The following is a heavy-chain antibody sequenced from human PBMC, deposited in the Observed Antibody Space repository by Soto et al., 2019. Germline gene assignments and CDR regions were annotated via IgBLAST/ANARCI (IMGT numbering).Heavy chain of an antibody. Sequence: GASVKVSCKASGYTFTGYYMHWVRQAPGQGLEWMGWINPNSGGTNYAQKFQGWVTMTRDTSISTAYMELSRLRSDDTAVYYCARVNHRSTIVGATPNDAFDIWGQGTMVTVSS. CDR2: INPNSGGT. V-gene: IGHV1-2*04. J-gene: IGHJ3*02. CDR1: GYTFTGYY. CDR3: ARVNHRSTIVGATPNDAFDI. D-gene: IGHD1-26*01.